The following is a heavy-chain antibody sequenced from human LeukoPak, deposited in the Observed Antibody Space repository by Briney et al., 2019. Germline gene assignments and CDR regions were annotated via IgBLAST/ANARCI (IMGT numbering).Heavy chain of an antibody. Sequence: GGSLRLSCAASGFTFSSYAMSWVRQAPGKGLEWVSAISGSGGSTYYADSVKGRFTISRDNSKNTLYLQMNSLRAEDTAVYYCAKVSYGSGSYYRESDYWGQGTLVTVSS. CDR3: AKVSYGSGSYYRESDY. CDR2: ISGSGGST. V-gene: IGHV3-23*01. CDR1: GFTFSSYA. J-gene: IGHJ4*02. D-gene: IGHD3-10*01.